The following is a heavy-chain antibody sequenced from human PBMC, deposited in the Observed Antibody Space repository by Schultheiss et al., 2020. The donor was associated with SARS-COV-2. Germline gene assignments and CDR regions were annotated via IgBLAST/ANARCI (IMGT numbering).Heavy chain of an antibody. Sequence: GGSLRLSCAASGFTFSRYWMSWVRQAPGKAPEWVSSISSSSRYIYYPVSVKGRFTISRDNAKNSLYLQMNSLRVEDTAVYYCARELGSGWDYWGQGILVTVSS. D-gene: IGHD6-19*01. J-gene: IGHJ4*02. V-gene: IGHV3-21*01. CDR2: ISSSSRYI. CDR1: GFTFSRYW. CDR3: ARELGSGWDY.